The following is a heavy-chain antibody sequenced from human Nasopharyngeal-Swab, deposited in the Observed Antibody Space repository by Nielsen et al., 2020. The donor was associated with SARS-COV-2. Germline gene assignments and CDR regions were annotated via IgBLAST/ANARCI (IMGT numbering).Heavy chain of an antibody. Sequence: WIRQPPGKGLEWVSAISSSGDYIYYAASVKGRFTISRDNAKNPLYLQMNSLRAEDTAVYYCVRDTPAMFAYWGQGMLVTVSS. CDR2: ISSSGDYI. V-gene: IGHV3-21*01. J-gene: IGHJ4*02. CDR3: VRDTPAMFAY.